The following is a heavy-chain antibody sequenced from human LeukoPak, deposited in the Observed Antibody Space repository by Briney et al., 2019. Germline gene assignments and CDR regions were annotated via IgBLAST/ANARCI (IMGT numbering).Heavy chain of an antibody. Sequence: PSETLSLTCTVSGGSINIYYWSWIRQPAGKGLEWIGRIYTSGSTNYSPSLKTRVTMSVDTSKNQFSLKLSSVTAADTAVYYCARGPLTMTRGFDPWGQGTLVTVSS. V-gene: IGHV4-4*07. CDR2: IYTSGST. J-gene: IGHJ5*02. D-gene: IGHD4-17*01. CDR3: ARGPLTMTRGFDP. CDR1: GGSINIYY.